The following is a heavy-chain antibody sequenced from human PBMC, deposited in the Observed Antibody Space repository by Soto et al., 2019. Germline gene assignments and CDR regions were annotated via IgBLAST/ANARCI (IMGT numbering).Heavy chain of an antibody. D-gene: IGHD3-9*01. CDR2: IYYSGST. V-gene: IGHV4-31*03. CDR1: GVSISSGGYY. Sequence: SETLSLTCTVSGVSISSGGYYWSWIRQHPGKGLEWIGYIYYSGSTYYNPSLKSRVTISVDTSKNQFSLKLSSVTAADTAVYYCARGHEGYYDILTGYFLGAFDIWGQGTMVTVSS. J-gene: IGHJ3*02. CDR3: ARGHEGYYDILTGYFLGAFDI.